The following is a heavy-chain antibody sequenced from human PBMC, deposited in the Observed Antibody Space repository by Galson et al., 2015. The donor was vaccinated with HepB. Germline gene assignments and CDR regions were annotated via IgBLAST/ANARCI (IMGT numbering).Heavy chain of an antibody. D-gene: IGHD3-10*01. V-gene: IGHV5-10-1*01. CDR3: ARIQWVRGVPGPYYFDY. CDR1: GYSFTSYW. J-gene: IGHJ4*02. CDR2: IDPSDSYT. Sequence: QSGAEVKKPGKSLRISCKGSGYSFTSYWISWVRQMPGKGLEWMGRIDPSDSYTNYSPSFQGHVTISADKSISTAYLQWSSLKASDTATYYCARIQWVRGVPGPYYFDYWGQGTLVTVSS.